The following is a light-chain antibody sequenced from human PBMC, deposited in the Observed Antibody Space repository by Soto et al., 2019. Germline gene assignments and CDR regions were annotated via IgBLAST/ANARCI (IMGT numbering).Light chain of an antibody. CDR1: SSDVGGYNY. CDR3: SSYTSSSGV. CDR2: DVS. J-gene: IGLJ1*01. Sequence: QSALTQPASVSGSPGQSITISCTGTSSDVGGYNYVSWYQQHPGKAPKLMIYDVSNRPSGVSNRFSRSKSGNTASLTISGLQAEDEADYYCSSYTSSSGVFGTGTKLTVL. V-gene: IGLV2-14*01.